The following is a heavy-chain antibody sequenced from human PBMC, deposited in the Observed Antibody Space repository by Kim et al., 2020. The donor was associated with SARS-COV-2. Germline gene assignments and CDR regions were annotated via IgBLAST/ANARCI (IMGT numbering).Heavy chain of an antibody. D-gene: IGHD4-4*01. J-gene: IGHJ6*02. Sequence: SETLSLTCTVSGGSISSSSYYWGWIRQPPGKGLEWIGSIYYSGSTYYNPSLKSRVTISVDTSKNQFSLKLSSVTAADTAVYYCARHPLTVTTRGYYYYGMDVWGQGTTVTVSS. CDR3: ARHPLTVTTRGYYYYGMDV. CDR1: GGSISSSSYY. CDR2: IYYSGST. V-gene: IGHV4-39*01.